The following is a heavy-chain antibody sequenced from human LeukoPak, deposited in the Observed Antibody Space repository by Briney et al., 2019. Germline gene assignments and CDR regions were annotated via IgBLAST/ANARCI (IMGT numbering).Heavy chain of an antibody. Sequence: GGSLRLSCAASGFTFSTYAMTWVRQAPGKGLEWVSAVRGSGTDTYYAGSVKGRFTISRDNSKNTLYLQMNSLRAEGTAIYYCAKTSRRDSAYDSPFDYWGQGTLVTVSS. D-gene: IGHD5-12*01. CDR1: GFTFSTYA. J-gene: IGHJ4*02. CDR3: AKTSRRDSAYDSPFDY. V-gene: IGHV3-23*01. CDR2: VRGSGTDT.